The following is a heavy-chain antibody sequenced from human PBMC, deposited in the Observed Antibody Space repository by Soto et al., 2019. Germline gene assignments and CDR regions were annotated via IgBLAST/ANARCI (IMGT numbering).Heavy chain of an antibody. D-gene: IGHD4-17*01. CDR3: VKEGTVTTAGPRF. J-gene: IGHJ4*02. CDR1: GFTFSTFV. CDR2: FSGSSGST. Sequence: EVQLLESGGGLVQPGGSLRLSCAASGFTFSTFVMSWVRQAPGKGLEWVSGFSGSSGSTYYADSVKGRFTISRDNSKNTLYLQMNILRAEDTAVYYCVKEGTVTTAGPRFWGQGTLVSVSS. V-gene: IGHV3-23*01.